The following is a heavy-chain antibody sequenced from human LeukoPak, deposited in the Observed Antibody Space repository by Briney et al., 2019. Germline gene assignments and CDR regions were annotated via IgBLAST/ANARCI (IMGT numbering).Heavy chain of an antibody. CDR2: ISSSGSTI. V-gene: IGHV3-48*03. Sequence: GGSLRLSCAASGFTFSSYEMNWVRQAPGKGLEWVSYISSSGSTIYYADSVKGRFTISRDNAKNSLYLQMNSLRAEDTAVYYCAREVYYYYYMDVWGKGTTVTISS. J-gene: IGHJ6*03. CDR1: GFTFSSYE. CDR3: AREVYYYYYMDV.